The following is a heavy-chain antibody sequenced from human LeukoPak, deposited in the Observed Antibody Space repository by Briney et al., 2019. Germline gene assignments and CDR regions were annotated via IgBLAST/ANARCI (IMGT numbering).Heavy chain of an antibody. CDR1: GFTFSSYA. V-gene: IGHV3-23*01. CDR3: AKDAFYDFWSGYYAGGGFDY. Sequence: SGGSLRLSCAASGFTFSSYAMSWVRQAPGKGLEWVSAISGSGGSTYYADSVKGRFTISRDNSKNTLYLQMNSLRAEDTAVYYCAKDAFYDFWSGYYAGGGFDYWGQGTLVTVSS. J-gene: IGHJ4*02. CDR2: ISGSGGST. D-gene: IGHD3-3*01.